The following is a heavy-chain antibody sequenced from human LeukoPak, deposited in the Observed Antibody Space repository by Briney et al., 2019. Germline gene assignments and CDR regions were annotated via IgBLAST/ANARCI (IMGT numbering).Heavy chain of an antibody. CDR1: GVTFSSYA. Sequence: GGSLRLSCAASGVTFSSYAMSWVRQAPGKGLEWVSAISGSGGSTYYADSVKGRFTISRDNSKNTLYLQMNSLRAEDTAVYYCAKEPNCSSTSCEGYFDYWGQGTLVTVSS. CDR3: AKEPNCSSTSCEGYFDY. V-gene: IGHV3-23*01. D-gene: IGHD2-2*01. CDR2: ISGSGGST. J-gene: IGHJ4*02.